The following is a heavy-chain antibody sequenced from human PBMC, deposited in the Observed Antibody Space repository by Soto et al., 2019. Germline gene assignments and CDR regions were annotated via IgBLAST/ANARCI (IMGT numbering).Heavy chain of an antibody. CDR3: ARSGITMVRGVILYGMDV. CDR2: IYPGDSDT. J-gene: IGHJ6*02. V-gene: IGHV5-51*01. Sequence: LGESLKISCKGSGYSFTSYWIGWVRQMPGKGLEWMGIIYPGDSDTRYSPSFQGQVTISADKSISTAYLQWSSLKASDTAMYYCARSGITMVRGVILYGMDVWGQGTTVTVSS. CDR1: GYSFTSYW. D-gene: IGHD3-10*01.